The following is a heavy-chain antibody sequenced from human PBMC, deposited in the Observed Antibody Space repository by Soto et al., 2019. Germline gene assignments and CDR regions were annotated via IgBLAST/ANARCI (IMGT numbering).Heavy chain of an antibody. CDR1: GYTFTNYG. CDR3: ARGASCSSTSCYDNFHYGLAV. CDR2: ITASNGNA. J-gene: IGHJ6*02. Sequence: ASVKVSCKASGYTFTNYGITWVRQAPGQGLEWMGWITASNGNANYAQEIQGRLTLTRDTSTNTASMELRSLRSDDTAVYYCARGASCSSTSCYDNFHYGLAVWGQGTTVTVSS. V-gene: IGHV1-18*01. D-gene: IGHD2-2*01.